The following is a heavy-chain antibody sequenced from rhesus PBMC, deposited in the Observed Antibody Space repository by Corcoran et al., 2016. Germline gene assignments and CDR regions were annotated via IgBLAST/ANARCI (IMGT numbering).Heavy chain of an antibody. J-gene: IGHJ4*01. D-gene: IGHD6-31*01. CDR2: ITYSGST. Sequence: QVQLQESGPGLVKPSETLSLTCAVSGGSISSGYYYWSWIRQPPGKGLEWIGYITYSGSTSYNPSLKSRVTISRDTSKNQFSLKLISVTAADTAVYYCARTQRLVFDYWGQGVLVTVSS. CDR1: GGSISSGYYY. V-gene: IGHV4-122*02. CDR3: ARTQRLVFDY.